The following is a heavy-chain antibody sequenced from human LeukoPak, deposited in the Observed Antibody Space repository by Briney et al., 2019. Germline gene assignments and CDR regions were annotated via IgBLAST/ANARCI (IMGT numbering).Heavy chain of an antibody. J-gene: IGHJ1*01. D-gene: IGHD1-26*01. Sequence: ASVKVSCKASGYTFTSYGISWVRQAPGQGLEWMGWISAYNGNTNYAQKLQGRVTMTTDTSTSTAYMELRSLRSEDTAVYYCARDLVAAAGATARVYFQHWGQGTLVTVSS. CDR2: ISAYNGNT. V-gene: IGHV1-18*01. CDR3: ARDLVAAAGATARVYFQH. CDR1: GYTFTSYG.